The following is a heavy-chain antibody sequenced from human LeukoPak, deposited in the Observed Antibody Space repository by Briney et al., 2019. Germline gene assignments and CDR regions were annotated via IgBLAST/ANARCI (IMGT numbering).Heavy chain of an antibody. J-gene: IGHJ4*02. Sequence: PGGSLGLSCTASGFTFSSYAMNWVRQAPGKGLEWVSTISTSGGSTYYADSVKGRFTISRDNSKNTLYLQVNSLRAEDTAIYYCAKGAGIQLWPSFDYWGQGTLVTVSS. D-gene: IGHD5-18*01. V-gene: IGHV3-23*01. CDR2: ISTSGGST. CDR3: AKGAGIQLWPSFDY. CDR1: GFTFSSYA.